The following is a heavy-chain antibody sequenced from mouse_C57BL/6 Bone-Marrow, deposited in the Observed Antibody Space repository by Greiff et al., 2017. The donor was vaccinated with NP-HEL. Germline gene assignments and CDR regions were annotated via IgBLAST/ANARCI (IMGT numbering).Heavy chain of an antibody. V-gene: IGHV1-64*01. D-gene: IGHD1-1*01. CDR3: ARLDYGRYYAMDY. CDR1: GYTFTSYW. CDR2: IHPNSGST. J-gene: IGHJ4*01. Sequence: VQLQQPGAELVKPGASVKLSCKASGYTFTSYWMPWVKQRPGQGLEWIGMIHPNSGSTNYNEKFKSKATLTVDKSSSTAYMQLSSLTSEDSAVYYCARLDYGRYYAMDYWGQGTSVTVSS.